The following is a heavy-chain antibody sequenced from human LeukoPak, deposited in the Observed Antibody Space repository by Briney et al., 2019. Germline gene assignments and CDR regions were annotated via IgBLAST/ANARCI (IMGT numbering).Heavy chain of an antibody. J-gene: IGHJ5*02. CDR3: ARDLGVRGPISGWFDP. V-gene: IGHV1-2*02. CDR2: INPNSGDT. CDR1: GYTFTGYY. D-gene: IGHD3-10*01. Sequence: ASVKVSCKASGYTFTGYYMHWVRQAPGQGLEWMGWINPNSGDTNYAQKFQGRVTMTRDTSISTAYMELSRLRSDDTAVYYCARDLGVRGPISGWFDPWGQGTLVTVSS.